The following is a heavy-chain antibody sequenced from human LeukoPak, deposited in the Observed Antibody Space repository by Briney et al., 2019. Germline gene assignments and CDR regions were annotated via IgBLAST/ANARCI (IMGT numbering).Heavy chain of an antibody. J-gene: IGHJ4*02. CDR3: ASGSSSWSFDY. CDR2: IDHSGST. D-gene: IGHD6-13*01. CDR1: GGSFSGYY. V-gene: IGHV4-34*01. Sequence: PSETLSLTCTVYGGSFSGYYWSWIRQPPGKGLEWIGEIDHSGSTNYNPSLKSRVTISVDTSKNQFSLKLSSVTAADTAVYYCASGSSSWSFDYWGQGTLVTVSS.